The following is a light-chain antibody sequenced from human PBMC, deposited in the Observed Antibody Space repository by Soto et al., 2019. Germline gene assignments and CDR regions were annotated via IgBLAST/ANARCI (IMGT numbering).Light chain of an antibody. V-gene: IGKV1-5*03. Sequence: DIHMTQSPATLSAPVGDRVTITCRASQSISTWLAWYQQKPGKAPKLLIYWASSIESGVPSRFSGSGSGTDFTLLISSLQPDDCVTYYYQPYSTCPGTFGHVTKVGI. J-gene: IGKJ3*01. CDR2: WAS. CDR3: QPYSTCPGT. CDR1: QSISTW.